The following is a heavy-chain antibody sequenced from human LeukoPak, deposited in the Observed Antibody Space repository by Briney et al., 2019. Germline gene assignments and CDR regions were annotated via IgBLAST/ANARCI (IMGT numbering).Heavy chain of an antibody. CDR2: INHSGST. J-gene: IGHJ4*02. D-gene: IGHD3-10*01. V-gene: IGHV4-34*01. CDR1: GGSFSGYY. Sequence: SETLSLTCAVYGGSFSGYYWSWIRQPPGKGLEWIGEINHSGSTNYDSSLRSRVTLSVDTSKNQFSLKLKSVTSADTAVYYCAVRRGPKFDYWGQGALVIVSS. CDR3: AVRRGPKFDY.